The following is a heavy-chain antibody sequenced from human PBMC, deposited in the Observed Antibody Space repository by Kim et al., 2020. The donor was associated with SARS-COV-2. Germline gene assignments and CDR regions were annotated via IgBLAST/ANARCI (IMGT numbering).Heavy chain of an antibody. J-gene: IGHJ4*02. CDR3: ARMARIAVAADFDY. D-gene: IGHD6-19*01. Sequence: KNTSLKTRLTISKDTSKNQVVLTMTNMDPVDTATYYCARMARIAVAADFDYWGQGTLVTVSS. V-gene: IGHV2-70*01.